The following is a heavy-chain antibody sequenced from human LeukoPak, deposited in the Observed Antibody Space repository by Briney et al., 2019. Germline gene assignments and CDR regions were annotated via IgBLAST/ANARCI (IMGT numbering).Heavy chain of an antibody. J-gene: IGHJ4*02. V-gene: IGHV3-53*01. Sequence: GGSLRLSCAASSFTFSGYGMHWVRQAPGKGLEWVSFIYSDNTHYSDSVKGRFTISRDNSKNTLYLQMNSLRAEDTAVYYCARRAGAYSHPYDYWGQGTLVTVSS. CDR3: ARRAGAYSHPYDY. CDR1: SFTFSGYG. CDR2: IYSDNT. D-gene: IGHD4/OR15-4a*01.